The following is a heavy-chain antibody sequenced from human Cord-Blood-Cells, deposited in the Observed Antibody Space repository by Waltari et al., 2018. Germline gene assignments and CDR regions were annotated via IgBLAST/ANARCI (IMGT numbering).Heavy chain of an antibody. CDR3: ARRRLYDSSGYYYYYYYMDV. CDR1: GGSFSGYY. Sequence: QVQLQQWGAGLLKPSETLSLTCAVYGGSFSGYYWSWIRQPPGKGLEWIGEINHRGSTNYTPSLKSRVTISVDTSKNQFSLKLSSVTAADTAVYYCARRRLYDSSGYYYYYYYMDVWGKGTTVTVSS. J-gene: IGHJ6*03. D-gene: IGHD3-22*01. CDR2: INHRGST. V-gene: IGHV4-34*01.